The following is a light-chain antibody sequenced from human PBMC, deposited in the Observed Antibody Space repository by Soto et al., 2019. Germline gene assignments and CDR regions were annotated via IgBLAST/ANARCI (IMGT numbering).Light chain of an antibody. CDR2: DVN. J-gene: IGLJ1*01. CDR3: CSYAGSNTFV. CDR1: SSDVGGYNY. V-gene: IGLV2-11*01. Sequence: QSALTQPRSVSGSPGQSVTISCPGTSSDVGGYNYVSWYQQHPGKAPKFMIYDVNKRPSGVPDRFSGSKSGNTASLTISGLQAEDEADYYCCSYAGSNTFVFGTGTKVTVL.